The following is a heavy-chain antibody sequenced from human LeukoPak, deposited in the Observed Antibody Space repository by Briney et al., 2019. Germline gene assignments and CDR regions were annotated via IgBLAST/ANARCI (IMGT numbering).Heavy chain of an antibody. CDR3: ARSLNYYYMDV. CDR1: GGSISSSY. J-gene: IGHJ6*03. V-gene: IGHV4-59*08. Sequence: PSETLSLTCTVSGGSISSSYWSWIRQPPGKGLEWIGYIYFSGSTNYNPSLKSRVTISVDTSKNQFSLKLSSVTAADTAVYYCARSLNYYYMDVWGKGTTVTVSS. CDR2: IYFSGST.